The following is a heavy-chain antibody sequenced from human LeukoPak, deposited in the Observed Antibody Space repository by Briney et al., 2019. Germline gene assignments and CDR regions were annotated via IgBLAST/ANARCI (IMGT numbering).Heavy chain of an antibody. CDR3: AREFGPYGFGLYDY. Sequence: PGGSLRLSCAASGFTFSSYAMHWVRQAPGKELEYVSAISSNGGSTYYANSVKGRFTISRDNSKNTLYLQMGSLRAEDMAVYYCAREFGPYGFGLYDYWGQGTLVTVSS. CDR2: ISSNGGST. CDR1: GFTFSSYA. D-gene: IGHD3-10*01. V-gene: IGHV3-64*01. J-gene: IGHJ4*02.